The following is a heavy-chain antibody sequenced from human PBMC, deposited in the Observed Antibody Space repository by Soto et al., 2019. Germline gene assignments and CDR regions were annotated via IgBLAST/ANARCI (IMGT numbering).Heavy chain of an antibody. V-gene: IGHV3-66*01. CDR1: GFTVSNNY. J-gene: IGHJ4*02. CDR3: ARDGTYNWV. D-gene: IGHD1-1*01. CDR2: IYSRGAT. Sequence: EVQLVESGGGLVQPGGSLRLSCAASGFTVSNNYMRWVRQAPGKGLEWVSLIYSRGATYYADSVKGRFTISRDNSKNTLYLQMNSLRAEDTAVYYCARDGTYNWVGGQGILVTVSS.